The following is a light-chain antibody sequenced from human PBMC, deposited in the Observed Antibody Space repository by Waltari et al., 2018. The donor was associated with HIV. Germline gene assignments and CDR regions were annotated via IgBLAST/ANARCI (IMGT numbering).Light chain of an antibody. Sequence: ETVLTQSPATLSLSPGEKATLSCRASQSVSSYLAWYQQKPGQAPRLLIYDASNRAAGIPARFSGSGSGTDFTLTISSLEPEDFAVYYCQQRSNWPYTFSQGTRVEIK. CDR1: QSVSSY. V-gene: IGKV3-11*01. J-gene: IGKJ2*01. CDR2: DAS. CDR3: QQRSNWPYT.